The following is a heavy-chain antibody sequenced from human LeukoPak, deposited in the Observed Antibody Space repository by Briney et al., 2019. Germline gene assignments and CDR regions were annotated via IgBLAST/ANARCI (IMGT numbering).Heavy chain of an antibody. V-gene: IGHV3-23*01. CDR3: AKTVSGSHSYEGGDY. Sequence: GGSLRLSCAASGFTFSGYAMSWVRQAPGKGLEWVSAISGSGGSTYYADSVKGRFTISRDNSKNTLYLQMNSLRAEDTAVYYCAKTVSGSHSYEGGDYWGQGTLVTVSS. CDR2: ISGSGGST. CDR1: GFTFSGYA. D-gene: IGHD3-16*02. J-gene: IGHJ4*02.